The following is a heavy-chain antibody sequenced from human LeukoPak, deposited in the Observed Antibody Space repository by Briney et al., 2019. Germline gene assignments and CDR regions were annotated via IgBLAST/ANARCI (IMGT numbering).Heavy chain of an antibody. CDR2: FGPEDGET. D-gene: IGHD3-3*01. CDR3: ATYYDLWSGYSGTNWFDR. Sequence: GASVKVSCKVSVYTVTELSMYWVGQGRGKGREWMVGFGPEDGETIYAQKLQGRVTMTEDTSTDTAYMELSSLRSEDTAVYYCATYYDLWSGYSGTNWFDRWGRGTLVTVSS. CDR1: VYTVTELS. V-gene: IGHV1-24*01. J-gene: IGHJ5*02.